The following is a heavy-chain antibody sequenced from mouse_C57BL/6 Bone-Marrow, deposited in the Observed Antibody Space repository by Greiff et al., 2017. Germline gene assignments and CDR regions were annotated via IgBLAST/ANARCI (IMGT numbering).Heavy chain of an antibody. J-gene: IGHJ2*01. CDR3: ARGLRTVVPFDY. V-gene: IGHV1-80*01. D-gene: IGHD1-1*01. CDR2: IYPGDGDT. Sequence: VQLQQSGAELVKPGASVKISCKASGYAFSSYWMNWVKQRPGKGLEWIGQIYPGDGDTNYNGKFKGKATLTADKSSSTAYMQLSSLTSEDSAVYFCARGLRTVVPFDYWGQGTTLTVSS. CDR1: GYAFSSYW.